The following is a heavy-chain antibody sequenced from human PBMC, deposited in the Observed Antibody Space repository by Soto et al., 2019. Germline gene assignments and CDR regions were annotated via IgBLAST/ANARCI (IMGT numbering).Heavy chain of an antibody. Sequence: EVRLVETGGGKIQPGGSLRLPCAASGFTVTDTYMNWVRQAPGKGLEWVSVIYFGSATYYADAVKGRFTNSRHNSKTTVLLEVSSLRVDDTTVYYCARAKSGWLTVDYWGQGILVSVPS. J-gene: IGHJ4*02. V-gene: IGHV3-53*02. CDR2: IYFGSAT. D-gene: IGHD6-19*01. CDR1: GFTVTDTY. CDR3: ARAKSGWLTVDY.